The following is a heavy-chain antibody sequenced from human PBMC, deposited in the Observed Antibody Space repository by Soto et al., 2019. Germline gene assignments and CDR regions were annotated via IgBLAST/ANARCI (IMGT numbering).Heavy chain of an antibody. V-gene: IGHV3-48*02. CDR3: ARSITMIVVVTPPGFDY. CDR2: ISDSSSTI. J-gene: IGHJ4*02. D-gene: IGHD3-22*01. Sequence: GGSLRLSCAASGFTFSSYSMNWVRQAPGKGLEWVSYISDSSSTIYYADSVKGRFTISRDNAKNSLYLQMNSLRDEDTAVYYCARSITMIVVVTPPGFDYWGQGTLVTVSS. CDR1: GFTFSSYS.